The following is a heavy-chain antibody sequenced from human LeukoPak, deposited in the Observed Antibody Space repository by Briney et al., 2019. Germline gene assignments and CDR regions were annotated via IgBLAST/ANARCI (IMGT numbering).Heavy chain of an antibody. CDR2: IYSSGNT. D-gene: IGHD6-13*01. CDR1: GFSVSSNH. V-gene: IGHV3-66*01. CDR3: ARGIAEAGIVGVFDC. Sequence: PGGSLRLSCAASGFSVSSNHMSWVRQAPGKGLEWVSVIYSSGNTHYADSVKGRFTISRDNSKNTLYLQMNSLRAEDTAVYYCARGIAEAGIVGVFDCWGQGTLITVSS. J-gene: IGHJ4*02.